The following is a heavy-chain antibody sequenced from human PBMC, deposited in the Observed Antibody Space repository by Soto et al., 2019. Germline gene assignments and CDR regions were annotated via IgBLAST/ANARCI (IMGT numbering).Heavy chain of an antibody. Sequence: ASVKVSCKASGYTFAGHYIHWVRQAPEQGPEWMGEIGPESGATRYAQKFQGRVTMTRDMSITTVYMELNNLSPDDTAVYYCGRGRSGQIVVFYWGQGTPVTVSS. CDR1: GYTFAGHY. CDR2: IGPESGAT. CDR3: GRGRSGQIVVFY. V-gene: IGHV1-2*02. J-gene: IGHJ4*02. D-gene: IGHD1-26*01.